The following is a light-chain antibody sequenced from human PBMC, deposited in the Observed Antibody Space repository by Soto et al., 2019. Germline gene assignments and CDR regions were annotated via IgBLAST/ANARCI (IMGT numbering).Light chain of an antibody. CDR1: VGL. CDR3: CLYVGGRTYL. V-gene: IGLV2-23*01. Sequence: QSVLTQPASVSGSPGQSITISCTGTVGLVSWYQQHPGKVPKLIIYDDTKRPSGVSSRFSGSKSGNMASLTISGLQTEDEADYYCCLYVGGRTYLFGTGTKVTVL. J-gene: IGLJ1*01. CDR2: DDT.